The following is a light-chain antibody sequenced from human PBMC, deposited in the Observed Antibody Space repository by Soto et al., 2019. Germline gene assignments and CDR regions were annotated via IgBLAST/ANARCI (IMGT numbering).Light chain of an antibody. J-gene: IGLJ1*01. Sequence: QSVLTQPPSASGTPGQRVTISCSGSSSNIGGNNVNWYQQLPGTAPKLLIYSNSQRPSGVPDRFSGSKPGTSAALAISGLQSEDEADYYCASWDESGPYVFGPGTKVTVL. CDR3: ASWDESGPYV. V-gene: IGLV1-44*01. CDR1: SSNIGGNN. CDR2: SNS.